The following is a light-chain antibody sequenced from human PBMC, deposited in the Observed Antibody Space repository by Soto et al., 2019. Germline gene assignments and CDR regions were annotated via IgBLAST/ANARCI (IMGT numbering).Light chain of an antibody. J-gene: IGKJ1*01. Sequence: DILMTQSPATVSVSLGDSVSLSCRANESISNNLALYQQKPGQPPRRLIYSASTRAPGIPARVSGGGSGTQFSLTISSLQSEDFALYYCHQYNEWPRGTFGPGTKVDIK. CDR3: HQYNEWPRGT. V-gene: IGKV3D-15*01. CDR2: SAS. CDR1: ESISNN.